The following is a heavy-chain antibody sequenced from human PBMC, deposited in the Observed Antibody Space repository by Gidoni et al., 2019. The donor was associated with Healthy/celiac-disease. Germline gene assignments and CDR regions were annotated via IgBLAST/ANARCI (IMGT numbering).Heavy chain of an antibody. V-gene: IGHV3-21*01. CDR2: ISSSSSYI. D-gene: IGHD3-10*01. CDR3: ARDRYYGSGSPIDY. Sequence: EVQLVESGGGLVKPGGSLRLSCAASGFTFSSYSMNWVRQAPGKGLEWGSSISSSSSYIDYADSVKGRFTISRDNAKNSLYLQMNSLRAEDTAVYYCARDRYYGSGSPIDYWGQGTLVTVSS. CDR1: GFTFSSYS. J-gene: IGHJ4*02.